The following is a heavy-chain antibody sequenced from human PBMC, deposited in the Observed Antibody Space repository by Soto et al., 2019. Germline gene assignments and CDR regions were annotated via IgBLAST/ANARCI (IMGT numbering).Heavy chain of an antibody. J-gene: IGHJ6*02. V-gene: IGHV5-51*01. Sequence: GSLKISCNIYGNSFSDYWIGWVRQMPGKGVEWMGIIFPGDSDIKYSPSFQGQVIISADKSISTAHLQWSSLEASDTGTYYCGRSGIGGCRGGRCFTSYHYYGMDVWGQGTTVTVSS. D-gene: IGHD2-15*01. CDR2: IFPGDSDI. CDR3: GRSGIGGCRGGRCFTSYHYYGMDV. CDR1: GNSFSDYW.